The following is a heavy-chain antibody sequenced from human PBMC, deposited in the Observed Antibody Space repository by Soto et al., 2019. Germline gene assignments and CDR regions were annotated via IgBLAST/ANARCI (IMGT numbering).Heavy chain of an antibody. J-gene: IGHJ4*02. CDR3: AKSSIAGAARQVSVFFDY. Sequence: GGSLRLSCAASGFTFSSYAMSWVRQAPGKGLEWVSAISGSGGSTYYADSVKGRFTISRDNSKNTLYLQMNSLRAEDTAVYYCAKSSIAGAARQVSVFFDYWGQGTLVTVSS. D-gene: IGHD6-6*01. CDR2: ISGSGGST. V-gene: IGHV3-23*01. CDR1: GFTFSSYA.